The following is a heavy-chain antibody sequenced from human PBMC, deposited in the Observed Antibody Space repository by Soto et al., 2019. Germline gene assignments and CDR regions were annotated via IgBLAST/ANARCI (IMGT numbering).Heavy chain of an antibody. J-gene: IGHJ4*02. D-gene: IGHD3-10*01. Sequence: PGGSLRLSCAASGFTFSSYGISWVRQAPGRGLECLSYITPSSSYINYADSVKGRFTISRDNAKNSLFLQMNSLRADDTAVYYCARGASASGRDYLDYWGQGTLVTVSS. CDR1: GFTFSSYG. V-gene: IGHV3-21*05. CDR2: ITPSSSYI. CDR3: ARGASASGRDYLDY.